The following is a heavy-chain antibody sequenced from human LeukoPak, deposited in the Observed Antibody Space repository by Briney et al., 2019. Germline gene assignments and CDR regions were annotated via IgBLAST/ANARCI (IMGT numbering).Heavy chain of an antibody. D-gene: IGHD4-11*01. CDR1: GGSISSYY. CDR2: IYCSGST. CDR3: ARLHYSNYGPNWFDP. Sequence: SETLSLTCTVSGGSISSYYWSWIRQPPGKGLEWIGYIYCSGSTNYNPSLKSRVTISVDTSKNQFSLKLSSVTAADTAVYYCARLHYSNYGPNWFDPWGQGTLVTVSS. J-gene: IGHJ5*02. V-gene: IGHV4-59*08.